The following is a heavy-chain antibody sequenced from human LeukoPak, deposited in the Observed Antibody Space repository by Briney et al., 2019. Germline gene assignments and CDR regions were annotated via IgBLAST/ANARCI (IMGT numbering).Heavy chain of an antibody. D-gene: IGHD3-22*01. CDR2: VSYRGST. CDR3: ARGRNYYDSSGSYSYFDY. CDR1: GGSLSGYY. Sequence: SETLSLTCTVSGGSLSGYYWTWIRQPPEKGLEWSGYVSYRGSTNYNPSLKSRVTISIDTSKNQFSLKLNSLTAADTAVYYCARGRNYYDSSGSYSYFDYWGQGTLVTVSS. V-gene: IGHV4-59*01. J-gene: IGHJ4*02.